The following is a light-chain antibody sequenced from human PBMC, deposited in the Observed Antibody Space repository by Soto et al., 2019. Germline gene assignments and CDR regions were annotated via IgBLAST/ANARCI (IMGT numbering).Light chain of an antibody. CDR1: QSISSW. J-gene: IGKJ1*01. Sequence: IQLTQSPSTLSSSVVYIVTITCRASQSISSWLAWYQQKPGKAPKLLIYDASSLESGVPSRFSGSGSGTDFTLTISSLQPDDFATYYCQQYNSYWTFGQGTKVDIK. CDR2: DAS. V-gene: IGKV1-5*01. CDR3: QQYNSYWT.